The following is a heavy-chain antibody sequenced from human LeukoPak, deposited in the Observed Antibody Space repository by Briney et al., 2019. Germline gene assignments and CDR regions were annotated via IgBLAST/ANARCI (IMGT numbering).Heavy chain of an antibody. Sequence: ASVKVSCKASGYTFTSYYMHWVRQAPGQVLEWMGIINPSGGSTSYAQKFQGRVTMTRDTSTSTVYMELSSLRSEDTAVYYCASQVGTVAGFDPWGQGTLVTVSS. J-gene: IGHJ5*02. CDR3: ASQVGTVAGFDP. CDR1: GYTFTSYY. CDR2: INPSGGST. D-gene: IGHD6-19*01. V-gene: IGHV1-46*01.